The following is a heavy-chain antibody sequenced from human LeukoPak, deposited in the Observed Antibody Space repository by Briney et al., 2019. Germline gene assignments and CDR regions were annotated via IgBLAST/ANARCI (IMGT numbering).Heavy chain of an antibody. D-gene: IGHD3-10*01. CDR1: GYTFTSYG. CDR2: ISAYNGHT. V-gene: IGHV1-18*01. J-gene: IGHJ6*02. CDR3: ATVMVRESHPSLKARYYYGMDV. Sequence: ASVKVSCKASGYTFTSYGISWVRQAPGQGPEWMGWISAYNGHTNYAQKLQGRVTMTTDTSTSTAYMELRSLRSDDTAVYYCATVMVRESHPSLKARYYYGMDVWGQGTTVTVSS.